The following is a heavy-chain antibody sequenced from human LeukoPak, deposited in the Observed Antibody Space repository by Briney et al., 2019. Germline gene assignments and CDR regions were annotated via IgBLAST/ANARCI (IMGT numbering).Heavy chain of an antibody. CDR2: ISSSGSNI. V-gene: IGHV3-48*03. D-gene: IGHD6-19*01. CDR3: ARVIADRSGWYSFDY. J-gene: IGHJ4*02. CDR1: GFTFRRYE. Sequence: PGGSLRLSCAASGFTFRRYELNWVRQAPAKGLEWVSYISSSGSNIYYADSVKGRFTMSRDNAKNSLYLQMNSLRAEDTAVYHCARVIADRSGWYSFDYWGQGTLVSVPS.